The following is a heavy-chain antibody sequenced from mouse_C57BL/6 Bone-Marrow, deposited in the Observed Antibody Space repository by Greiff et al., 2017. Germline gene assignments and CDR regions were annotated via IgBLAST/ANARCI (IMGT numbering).Heavy chain of an antibody. Sequence: QVQLQQPGAELVRPGSSVKLSCKASGYTFTSYWMDWVKQRPGQGLEWIGNIYPSDSETHYNQKFKDKATLTVDKSSSTDYMQLSSLTSEDSAVYYCARRRITTVVGYAMDYWGQGTSVTVSS. CDR1: GYTFTSYW. V-gene: IGHV1-61*01. CDR2: IYPSDSET. J-gene: IGHJ4*01. CDR3: ARRRITTVVGYAMDY. D-gene: IGHD1-1*01.